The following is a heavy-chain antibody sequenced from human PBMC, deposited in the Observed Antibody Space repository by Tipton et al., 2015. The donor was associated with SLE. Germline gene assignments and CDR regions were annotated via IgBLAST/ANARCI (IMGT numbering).Heavy chain of an antibody. CDR3: ARLQIGTDFWTGYYVDY. Sequence: TLSLTCTVSGGSISSYYWSWIRQPAGKGLEWIGRIYTSGSTNYNPSLKSRVTMSVDTSKNQFSLKLSSVTAADMAVYYCARLQIGTDFWTGYYVDYWGQGTLVTVSS. CDR2: IYTSGST. J-gene: IGHJ4*02. D-gene: IGHD3/OR15-3a*01. CDR1: GGSISSYY. V-gene: IGHV4-4*07.